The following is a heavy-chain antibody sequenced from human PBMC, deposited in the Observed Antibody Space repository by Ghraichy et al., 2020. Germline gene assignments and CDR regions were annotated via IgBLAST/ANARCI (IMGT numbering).Heavy chain of an antibody. V-gene: IGHV3-30*04. D-gene: IGHD4-23*01. Sequence: GGSPRLSCAASGFTFSSYAMHWVRQAPGKGLEWVAIISSDGSNKYFADSVKGRFTISRDNSKNTLYLQMNSLRPEDTAVYYCARDPNDYGGKRLDYWGQGTLVTVSS. J-gene: IGHJ4*02. CDR1: GFTFSSYA. CDR2: ISSDGSNK. CDR3: ARDPNDYGGKRLDY.